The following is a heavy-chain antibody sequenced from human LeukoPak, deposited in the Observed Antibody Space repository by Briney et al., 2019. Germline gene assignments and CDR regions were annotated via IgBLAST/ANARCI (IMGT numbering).Heavy chain of an antibody. CDR1: GYSFTSYW. D-gene: IGHD3-10*01. Sequence: GESLKISCKGSGYSFTSYWIGWVRQMPGKGLEWMGIIYPGDSDTRYSPSFQGQVTISADKSISTAYLQWSSLKASDTAMYYCARIDPYYYGSGYSYGMDVWGQGTTVTVSS. V-gene: IGHV5-51*01. CDR3: ARIDPYYYGSGYSYGMDV. J-gene: IGHJ6*02. CDR2: IYPGDSDT.